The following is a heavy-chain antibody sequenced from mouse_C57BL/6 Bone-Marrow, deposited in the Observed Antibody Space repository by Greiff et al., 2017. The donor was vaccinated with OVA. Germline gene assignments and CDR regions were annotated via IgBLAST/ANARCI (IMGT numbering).Heavy chain of an antibody. CDR2: IYPGSGST. D-gene: IGHD2-4*01. CDR3: AREGLRRKDYYAMDY. V-gene: IGHV1-55*01. Sequence: QVQLQQPGAELVKPGASVKMSCKASGYTFTSYWITWVKQRPGQGLEWIGDIYPGSGSTNYNEKFKSKATLTVDTSSSTAYMQLSSLTSEDSAVYYCAREGLRRKDYYAMDYWGQGTSVTVSS. CDR1: GYTFTSYW. J-gene: IGHJ4*01.